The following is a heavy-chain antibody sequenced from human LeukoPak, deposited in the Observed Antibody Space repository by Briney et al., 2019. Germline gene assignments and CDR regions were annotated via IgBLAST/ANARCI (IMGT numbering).Heavy chain of an antibody. J-gene: IGHJ3*02. Sequence: GGSLRLSCAASGFTFSSYWMSWVRQAPGKGLEWVANIKQDGSEKYYVDSVKGRFTISRDNAKNTLYLQMNSLRAEDTAVYYCARADDFDAFDIWGQGTMVTVSS. CDR3: ARADDFDAFDI. CDR2: IKQDGSEK. V-gene: IGHV3-7*01. D-gene: IGHD2-21*02. CDR1: GFTFSSYW.